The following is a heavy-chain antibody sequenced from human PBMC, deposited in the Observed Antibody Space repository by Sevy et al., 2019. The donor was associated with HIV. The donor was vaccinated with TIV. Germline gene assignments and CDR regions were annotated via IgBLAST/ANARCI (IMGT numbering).Heavy chain of an antibody. CDR2: INSGGSST. Sequence: GGSLRLSCAASGFTFSSYWMHWVRQAPGKGLVWVSRINSGGSSTSYADSVKGRFTISRDNAKNTLYLQMNRLRAEDTAVYYCAKGDDSSGNYYYYGMDVWGQGTTVTVSS. V-gene: IGHV3-74*01. J-gene: IGHJ6*02. D-gene: IGHD3-22*01. CDR1: GFTFSSYW. CDR3: AKGDDSSGNYYYYGMDV.